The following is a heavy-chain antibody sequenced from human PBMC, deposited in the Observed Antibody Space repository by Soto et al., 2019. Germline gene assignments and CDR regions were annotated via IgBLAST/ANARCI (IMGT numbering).Heavy chain of an antibody. V-gene: IGHV3-33*03. J-gene: IGHJ4*02. CDR1: GFTFSSYG. D-gene: IGHD3-22*01. CDR2: IWSDGSNK. Sequence: QVQLVESGGGVVQPGRSLRLSCAASGFTFSSYGMHWVRQAPGKGLEWVAVIWSDGSNKYYADSVKGRFTISRDKSKNTLYLQMNGLSYEDTSVYYCAKYYYDSSGYYPLWGQGTLVTVSS. CDR3: AKYYYDSSGYYPL.